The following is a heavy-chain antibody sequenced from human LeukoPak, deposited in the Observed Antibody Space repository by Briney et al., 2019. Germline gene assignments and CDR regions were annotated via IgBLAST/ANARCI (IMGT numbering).Heavy chain of an antibody. Sequence: GGSLRLSCAASGFTFSDYYMSWIRQAPGKGLEWVSYISSSGSTIYYADSVKGRFTISRDNAKNSLYLQMNSLRAEDTALYYCAKSPAGDYYDSSLYFDYWGQGTLVTVSS. CDR1: GFTFSDYY. D-gene: IGHD3-22*01. CDR3: AKSPAGDYYDSSLYFDY. J-gene: IGHJ4*02. CDR2: ISSSGSTI. V-gene: IGHV3-11*01.